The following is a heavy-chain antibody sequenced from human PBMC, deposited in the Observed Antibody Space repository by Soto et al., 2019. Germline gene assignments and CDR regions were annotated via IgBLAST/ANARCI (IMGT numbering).Heavy chain of an antibody. CDR1: GGSISSSSYY. J-gene: IGHJ4*01. CDR2: IYYSGNT. D-gene: IGHD6-19*01. V-gene: IGHV4-39*01. Sequence: SETLSLTCTVSGGSISSSSYYWGWIRQPPGKGLEWIGSIYYSGNTYYNPSLKSRVTISVDTSKNQLSLKLRSVTAADTAVYYCARHDGFSSGWIIDYWGHGTLVTVSS. CDR3: ARHDGFSSGWIIDY.